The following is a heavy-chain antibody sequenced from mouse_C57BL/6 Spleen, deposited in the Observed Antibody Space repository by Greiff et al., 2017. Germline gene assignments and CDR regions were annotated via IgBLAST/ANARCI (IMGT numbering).Heavy chain of an antibody. CDR1: GFTFTDYY. J-gene: IGHJ3*01. D-gene: IGHD4-1*01. CDR3: ARSSANWDWFAY. CDR2: IRNKANGYTT. V-gene: IGHV7-3*01. Sequence: EVKVEESGGGLVQPGGSLSLSCAASGFTFTDYYMSWVRQPPGKALEWLGFIRNKANGYTTEYSASVKGRFTISRDNSQSILYLQMNALRAEDSATYYCARSSANWDWFAYWGQGTLVTVSA.